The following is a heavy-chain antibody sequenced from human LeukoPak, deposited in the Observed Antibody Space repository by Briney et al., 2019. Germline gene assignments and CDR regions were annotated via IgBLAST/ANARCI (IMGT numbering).Heavy chain of an antibody. CDR2: ISSSSSYI. CDR3: ARDQGGYRYYYYYYYMDV. CDR1: GFTFSNAW. D-gene: IGHD5-12*01. J-gene: IGHJ6*03. V-gene: IGHV3-21*01. Sequence: GGSLRLSCAASGFTFSNAWMSWVRQAPGKGLEWVSSISSSSSYIYYADSVKGRFTISRDNAKNSLYLQMNSLRAEDTAVYYCARDQGGYRYYYYYYYMDVWGKGTTVTIS.